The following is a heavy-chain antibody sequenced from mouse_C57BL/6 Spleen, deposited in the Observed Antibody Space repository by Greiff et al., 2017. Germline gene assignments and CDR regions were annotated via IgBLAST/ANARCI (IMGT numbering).Heavy chain of an antibody. CDR3: ARDGTTIVAWGCFDY. Sequence: VKLVESGAELARPGASVKLSCKASGYTFTSYGISWVKQRTGQGLEWIGEIYPRSGNTYYNEKFKGKATLTADKSSSTAYMELRSLTSEDSAVYFCARDGTTIVAWGCFDYWGQGTTLTVSS. CDR2: IYPRSGNT. V-gene: IGHV1-81*01. CDR1: GYTFTSYG. D-gene: IGHD1-1*01. J-gene: IGHJ2*01.